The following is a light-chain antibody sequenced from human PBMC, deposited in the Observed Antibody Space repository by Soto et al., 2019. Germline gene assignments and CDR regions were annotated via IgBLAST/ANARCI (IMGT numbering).Light chain of an antibody. V-gene: IGKV3-11*01. Sequence: EDELTQSPATLSLSPGERAVLSCRASQSVGSNVVWYQQKSGQAPRLLIYDASNRVSGIPARFSGSGSGTDFTLIISSLESEDFAVYYWQQRGHWLSFGGGTKVE. CDR1: QSVGSN. J-gene: IGKJ4*01. CDR2: DAS. CDR3: QQRGHWLS.